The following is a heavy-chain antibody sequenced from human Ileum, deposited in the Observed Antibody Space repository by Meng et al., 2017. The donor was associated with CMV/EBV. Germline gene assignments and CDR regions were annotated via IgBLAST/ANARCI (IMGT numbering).Heavy chain of an antibody. J-gene: IGHJ4*02. Sequence: QVQLQESGPGLVKPSGTLSLTCAVFGASISSSNWWIWVRQPPGKGLEWIGQVYHSGSTNYNPSLKSRVTISLDKSKSQFSLNLTSVTAADTALYYCARLLTLAPRPIDYWGQGSLVTVSS. CDR1: GASISSSNW. D-gene: IGHD6-6*01. V-gene: IGHV4-4*02. CDR3: ARLLTLAPRPIDY. CDR2: VYHSGST.